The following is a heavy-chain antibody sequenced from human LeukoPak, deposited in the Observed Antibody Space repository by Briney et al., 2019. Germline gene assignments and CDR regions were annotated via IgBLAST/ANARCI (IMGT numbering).Heavy chain of an antibody. CDR3: ARTGDIVVVPAAIRDQNWFDP. CDR2: IYYSGST. V-gene: IGHV4-31*03. J-gene: IGHJ5*02. CDR1: GGSISSGGYY. Sequence: SETLSLTCTVSGGSISSGGYYWSWIRQHPGKGLEWIGYIYYSGSTYYNPSLKSRVTISVDTSKNQFSLKLSSVTAADTAVYYCARTGDIVVVPAAIRDQNWFDPWGQGTLVTVSS. D-gene: IGHD2-2*01.